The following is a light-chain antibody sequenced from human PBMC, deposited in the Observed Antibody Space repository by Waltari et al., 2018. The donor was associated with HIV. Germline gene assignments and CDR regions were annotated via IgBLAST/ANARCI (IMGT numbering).Light chain of an antibody. Sequence: SYELTQTPSVSVSPGQTARITCSGDGLSKQYTYWYQQRPGQAPVLVIYKDSERPSGIPERYSGSSSGTTVTLTISGVQAEDEADYYCQSADASDTFLWVSGGGTKVTVL. CDR2: KDS. CDR3: QSADASDTFLWV. J-gene: IGLJ3*02. CDR1: GLSKQY. V-gene: IGLV3-25*03.